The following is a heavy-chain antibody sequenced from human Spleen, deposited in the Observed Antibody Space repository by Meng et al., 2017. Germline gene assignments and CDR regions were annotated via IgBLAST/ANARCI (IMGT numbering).Heavy chain of an antibody. D-gene: IGHD5-12*01. J-gene: IGHJ4*02. CDR1: GYTFTSYD. CDR2: MNPNSGNT. V-gene: IGHV1-8*01. CDR3: ARGIGLVGATGFDY. Sequence: ASVKVSCKASGYTFTSYDINWVRQATGQGLEWMGWMNPNSGNTGYAQKFQGRVTMTRNTSISTAYMELSSLRSEDTAVYYCARGIGLVGATGFDYWGQGTLVTVSS.